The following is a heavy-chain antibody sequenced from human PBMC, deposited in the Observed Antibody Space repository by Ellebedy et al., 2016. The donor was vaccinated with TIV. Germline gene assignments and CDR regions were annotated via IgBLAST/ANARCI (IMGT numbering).Heavy chain of an antibody. CDR1: GGTFSRHA. CDR3: ARGSRDSFEAPDDS. J-gene: IGHJ4*02. Sequence: AASVKVSCKASGGTFSRHAISWVRQAPGQGLEWMGGIIPIFGTANYAQKFQGRVTITADEATSTAFMALSSLRSEDTAVYYCARGSRDSFEAPDDSWGQGTLVTVSS. V-gene: IGHV1-69*13. CDR2: IIPIFGTA. D-gene: IGHD3-22*01.